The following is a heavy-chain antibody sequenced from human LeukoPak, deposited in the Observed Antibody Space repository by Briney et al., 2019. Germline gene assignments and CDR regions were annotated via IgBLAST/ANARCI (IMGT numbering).Heavy chain of an antibody. CDR2: INHSGST. J-gene: IGHJ4*02. CDR3: ARRRSSFWSGYY. Sequence: SETLSLTCAVYGGSFSGYYWSWIRQPPGKGLEWIGEINHSGSTNYNPSLKSRVTISVDTSKNQFSLKLSSVTAADTAVYYCARRRSSFWSGYYWGQGTLVTVSS. CDR1: GGSFSGYY. D-gene: IGHD3-3*01. V-gene: IGHV4-34*01.